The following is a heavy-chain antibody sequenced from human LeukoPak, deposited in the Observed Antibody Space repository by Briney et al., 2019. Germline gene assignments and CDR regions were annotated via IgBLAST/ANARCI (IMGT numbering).Heavy chain of an antibody. D-gene: IGHD1-26*01. CDR1: GFTFSSYA. Sequence: PGGSLRLSCAASGFTFSSYAMHWVRQAPGKGLEWVAVISYDGSNKYYADSAKGRFTISRDNSKNTLYLQMNSLRAEDTAVYYCARDVSGSYPYWGQGTLVTVSS. V-gene: IGHV3-30*04. CDR3: ARDVSGSYPY. J-gene: IGHJ4*02. CDR2: ISYDGSNK.